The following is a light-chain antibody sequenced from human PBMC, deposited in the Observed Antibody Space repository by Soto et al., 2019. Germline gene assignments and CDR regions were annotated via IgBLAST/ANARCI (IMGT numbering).Light chain of an antibody. CDR2: GVS. CDR3: QHYVNSPPIT. J-gene: IGKJ5*01. V-gene: IGKV3-20*01. CDR1: QSVSSSY. Sequence: EIVLTQSPGTLSLSPGERATLSCRASQSVSSSYLAWYQQKPGQAPRLLIYGVSSRATGIPDRFSGSRSRPDFTLTISRLEPEDFAVYYCQHYVNSPPITFGQGTPLAIK.